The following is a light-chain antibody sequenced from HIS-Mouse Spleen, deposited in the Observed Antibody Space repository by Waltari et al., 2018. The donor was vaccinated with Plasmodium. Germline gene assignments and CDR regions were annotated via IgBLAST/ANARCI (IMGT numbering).Light chain of an antibody. CDR3: CSYAGSYTYV. CDR1: SSDVGGYNY. CDR2: DVS. J-gene: IGLJ1*01. V-gene: IGLV2-11*01. Sequence: QSALTQTRSVSGSPGQSVTISCTGTSSDVGGYNYVSSYQQNPGKPPKLMIYDVSKRPSGVPDRFSGSKSGNTASLTISGLQAEDEADYYCCSYAGSYTYVFGTGTKVTVL.